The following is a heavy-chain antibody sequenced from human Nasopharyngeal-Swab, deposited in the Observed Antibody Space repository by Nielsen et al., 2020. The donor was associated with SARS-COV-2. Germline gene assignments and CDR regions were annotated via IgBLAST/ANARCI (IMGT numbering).Heavy chain of an antibody. J-gene: IGHJ3*02. CDR2: TYYRSKWYN. CDR1: GDRVSSNSAA. V-gene: IGHV6-1*01. Sequence: SQTLSLTCAISGDRVSSNSAAWNWIRQSPSRGLEWLGRTYYRSKWYNDYAVSVKSRITINPDTSKNQFSLQLNSVTPGDTAVYYCARDFRFLEWLFPTQAFDIWGQGTMVTVSS. CDR3: ARDFRFLEWLFPTQAFDI. D-gene: IGHD3-3*01.